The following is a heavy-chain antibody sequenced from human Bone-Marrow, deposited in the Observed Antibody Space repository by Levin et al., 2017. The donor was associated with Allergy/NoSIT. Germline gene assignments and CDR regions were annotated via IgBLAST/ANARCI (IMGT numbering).Heavy chain of an antibody. CDR3: ARDFSLDY. Sequence: GSLRLSCTVSGGSISSYYWSWIRQPPGKGLEWIGYIYYSGSTNYNPSLKSRVTISVDTSKNQFSLKLSSVTAADTAVYYCARDFSLDYWGQGTLVTVSS. V-gene: IGHV4-59*01. D-gene: IGHD3-3*01. CDR1: GGSISSYY. J-gene: IGHJ4*02. CDR2: IYYSGST.